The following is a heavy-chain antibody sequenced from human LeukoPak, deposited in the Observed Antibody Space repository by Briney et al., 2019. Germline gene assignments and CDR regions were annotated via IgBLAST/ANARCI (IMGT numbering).Heavy chain of an antibody. D-gene: IGHD2-8*01. Sequence: GGSLRLSCAASGFTFSSYEMNWVRQAPGKGLEWVSYISSSGSTIYYADSVKGRFTISRDNAKNSLYLQMNSLRVEDTALYYCGYCTNGVCQRPYYYYYYMDVWGKGTTVTVSS. J-gene: IGHJ6*03. CDR3: GYCTNGVCQRPYYYYYYMDV. V-gene: IGHV3-48*03. CDR1: GFTFSSYE. CDR2: ISSSGSTI.